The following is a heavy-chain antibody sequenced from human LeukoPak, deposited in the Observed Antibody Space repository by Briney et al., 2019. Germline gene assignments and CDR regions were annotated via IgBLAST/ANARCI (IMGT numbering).Heavy chain of an antibody. V-gene: IGHV1-18*01. CDR1: GYTFTSYG. CDR3: ARAKYSSSPNWFDP. Sequence: ASVKVSCKASGYTFTSYGISWVRQAPGQGLEWMGWISAYNGNTNYAQKLQGRVTMTTDTSASTAYMELSSLRSEDTAVYYCARAKYSSSPNWFDPWGQGTLVTVSS. CDR2: ISAYNGNT. D-gene: IGHD6-6*01. J-gene: IGHJ5*02.